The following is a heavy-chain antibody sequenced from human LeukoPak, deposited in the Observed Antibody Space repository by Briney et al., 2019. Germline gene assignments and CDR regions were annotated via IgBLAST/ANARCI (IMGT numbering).Heavy chain of an antibody. Sequence: SETLSLTCTVSGGSISSYYWSWIRQPPGKGLEWIGRIYTSGSTNYNPSLKSRVTMSVDTSKNQFSLKLSSVTAADTAVYYCARGGYYDILTGYYSASIFDYWGQGTLVTVSS. CDR3: ARGGYYDILTGYYSASIFDY. J-gene: IGHJ4*02. CDR1: GGSISSYY. V-gene: IGHV4-4*07. CDR2: IYTSGST. D-gene: IGHD3-9*01.